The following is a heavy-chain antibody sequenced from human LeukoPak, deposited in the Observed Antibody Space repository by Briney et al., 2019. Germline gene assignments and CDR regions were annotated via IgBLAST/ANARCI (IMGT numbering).Heavy chain of an antibody. J-gene: IGHJ4*02. CDR3: ARLFPLGESDY. V-gene: IGHV4-39*01. D-gene: IGHD4-17*01. Sequence: SETLSLTCTVSGGSISSSSYYWGWLRQPPGKGLEWIGSIYYSGSTYYNPSLKSRVTISVDTSKNQFSLKLSSVTAADTAVCYCARLFPLGESDYWGQGTLVTVSS. CDR2: IYYSGST. CDR1: GGSISSSSYY.